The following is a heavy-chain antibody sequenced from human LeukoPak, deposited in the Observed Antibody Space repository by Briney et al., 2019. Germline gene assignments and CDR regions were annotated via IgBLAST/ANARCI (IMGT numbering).Heavy chain of an antibody. CDR1: GFTFSSYA. CDR3: AKWMVRRDFWSGAFDI. D-gene: IGHD3-3*01. V-gene: IGHV3-23*01. J-gene: IGHJ3*02. CDR2: ISGIGYNS. Sequence: GGSLRLSCAASGFTFSSYAMTWVRQAPGKGLEWVSAISGIGYNSYYADSVKGRFTISRENSKNTLFLQMNSLRGEDTAIYYCAKWMVRRDFWSGAFDIWGQGTMVTV.